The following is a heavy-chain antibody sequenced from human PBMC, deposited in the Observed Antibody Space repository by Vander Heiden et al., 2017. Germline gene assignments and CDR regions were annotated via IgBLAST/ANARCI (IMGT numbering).Heavy chain of an antibody. CDR2: ITSDGSST. J-gene: IGHJ4*02. Sequence: EVQLVESGGGLVQPGGSLRLSCAAPGSTFSSYWIPWVRQAPGKGLVWVSRITSDGSSTSYADSVKGRFTISRDNAKNTLYLQMNSLRAEDTAVYYCARGVGGYSSDYWGQGTLVTVSS. D-gene: IGHD6-13*01. CDR1: GSTFSSYW. CDR3: ARGVGGYSSDY. V-gene: IGHV3-74*01.